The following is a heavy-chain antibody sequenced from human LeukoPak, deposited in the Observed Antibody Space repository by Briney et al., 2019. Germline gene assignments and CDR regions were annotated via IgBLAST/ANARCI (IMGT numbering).Heavy chain of an antibody. V-gene: IGHV3-21*01. CDR3: ARDVYSSGWPYHLV. Sequence: DSGRGRFTISRDNAKNSLYLQMNSLRAEDTAVYYCARDVYSSGWPYHLVWGQGTLVTVSS. D-gene: IGHD6-19*01. J-gene: IGHJ4*02.